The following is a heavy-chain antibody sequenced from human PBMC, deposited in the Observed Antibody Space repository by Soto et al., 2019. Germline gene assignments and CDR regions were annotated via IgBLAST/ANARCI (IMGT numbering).Heavy chain of an antibody. J-gene: IGHJ6*02. CDR2: ISSSSSYI. CDR1: GFTFSSYS. V-gene: IGHV3-21*01. CDR3: ASGYSSGWSHYYYYGMDV. D-gene: IGHD6-19*01. Sequence: GGSLRLSCAASGFTFSSYSMNWVRQAPGKGLEWVSSISSSSSYIYYADSVKGRFTISRDNAKNSLYLQMNSLRAEDTAVYYCASGYSSGWSHYYYYGMDVWGQGTTVTVSS.